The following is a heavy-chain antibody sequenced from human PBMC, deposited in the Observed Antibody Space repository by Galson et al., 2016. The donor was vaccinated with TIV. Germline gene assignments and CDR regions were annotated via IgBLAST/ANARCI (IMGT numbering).Heavy chain of an antibody. CDR1: GGTFNSYG. Sequence: SVKVSCKASGGTFNSYGISWVRQAPEQGLQWMGGIIPVFGTTKYSQDFQGRVAVTADESTGTAYMELSGLRFDDTAVYFCARSRGYSYGYVDPWGQGTLVTVSA. D-gene: IGHD5-18*01. CDR3: ARSRGYSYGYVDP. CDR2: IIPVFGTT. V-gene: IGHV1-69*13. J-gene: IGHJ5*02.